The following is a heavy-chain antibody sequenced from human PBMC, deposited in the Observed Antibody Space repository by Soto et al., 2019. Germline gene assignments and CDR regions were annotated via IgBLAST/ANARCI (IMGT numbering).Heavy chain of an antibody. D-gene: IGHD2-2*01. J-gene: IGHJ5*02. CDR1: GDSISGGASF. CDR2: VYYSGSS. V-gene: IGHV4-31*03. CDR3: AKLSCTSSTCYLPSWFDP. Sequence: SETLSLTCTVSGDSISGGASFWSWIRQPPGKGLEWIANVYYSGSSYYNPSLKSRLTISVDTTKNQFSLQLKSMTAADTAVYYCAKLSCTSSTCYLPSWFDPWGQGTLVTCST.